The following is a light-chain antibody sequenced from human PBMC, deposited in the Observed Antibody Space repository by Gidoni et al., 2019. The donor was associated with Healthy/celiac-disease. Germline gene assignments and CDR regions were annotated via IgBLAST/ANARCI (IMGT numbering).Light chain of an antibody. V-gene: IGKV3-11*01. CDR1: QSVSSY. CDR3: QPRSNWPLT. J-gene: IGKJ4*01. Sequence: EIVLTQSPATLSLSPGERATLSCRASQSVSSYLAWYQQKPGQAPRLLIYDASNRATGIPARFSGIGSGTYFPLTIRSLEPDDFAFYYFQPRSNWPLTFGGGTKVEIK. CDR2: DAS.